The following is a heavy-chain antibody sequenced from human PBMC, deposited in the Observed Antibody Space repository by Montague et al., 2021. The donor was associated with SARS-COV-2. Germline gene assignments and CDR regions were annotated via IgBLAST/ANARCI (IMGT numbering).Heavy chain of an antibody. D-gene: IGHD3-9*01. CDR3: ARSYYDILTNYYDAFDI. J-gene: IGHJ3*02. Sequence: PELVKPTQTLTLTCTLSGFSLSTSGMRASWTRQPPGKALEWLARIDWDDDKFYSTSLKTRLTISKDTSKNQVVLTMTNMDPVDTATYYCARSYYDILTNYYDAFDIWGQGTMVTVSS. CDR2: IDWDDDK. V-gene: IGHV2-70*04. CDR1: GFSLSTSGMR.